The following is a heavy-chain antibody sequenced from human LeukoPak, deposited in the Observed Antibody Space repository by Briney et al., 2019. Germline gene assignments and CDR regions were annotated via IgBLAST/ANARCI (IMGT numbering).Heavy chain of an antibody. CDR1: GFTFRSYN. CDR3: ARPSVNDYGDFAY. Sequence: GGSLRLSCVASGFTFRSYNMHWVRQAPGKGLEWVSSMSSGNRNPDYEHYSEFVKGRFTMSRENAENSVFLHMSSLREDDTAVYYCARPSVNDYGDFAYWGQGALVTVSS. D-gene: IGHD4-17*01. J-gene: IGHJ1*01. CDR2: MSSGNRNPDYE. V-gene: IGHV3-21*06.